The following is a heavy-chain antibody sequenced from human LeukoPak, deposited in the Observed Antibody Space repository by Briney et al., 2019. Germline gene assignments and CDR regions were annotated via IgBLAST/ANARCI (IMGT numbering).Heavy chain of an antibody. J-gene: IGHJ3*02. CDR2: IYYSGST. V-gene: IGHV4-39*01. CDR1: GGSISSSSYY. Sequence: SETLSLTCTVSGGSISSSSYYWGWIRQPPGKGLEWIGSIYYSGSTYYNPSLKSRVTISVDTSKNQFSLKLSSVTAADTAVYYCARAFWSGYRDAFDIWGQGTMVTVSS. D-gene: IGHD3-3*01. CDR3: ARAFWSGYRDAFDI.